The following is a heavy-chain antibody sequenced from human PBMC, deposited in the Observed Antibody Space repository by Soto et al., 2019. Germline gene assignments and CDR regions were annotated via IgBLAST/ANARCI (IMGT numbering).Heavy chain of an antibody. CDR2: ISWDGGST. CDR1: GFTVDVYT. V-gene: IGHV3-43*01. J-gene: IGHJ6*02. CDR3: AKDHIVGATIGYYYGMDV. D-gene: IGHD1-26*01. Sequence: PGGSLRLSCAACGFTVDVYTMAWVRQAPGKGLEWVSLISWDGGSTYYADSVKGRFTISRDNSKNSLYLQMNSLRTEDTALYYWAKDHIVGATIGYYYGMDVWGQGTTVTV.